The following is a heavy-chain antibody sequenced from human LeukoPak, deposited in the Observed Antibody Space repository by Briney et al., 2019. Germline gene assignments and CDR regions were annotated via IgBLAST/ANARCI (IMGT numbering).Heavy chain of an antibody. V-gene: IGHV3-48*03. CDR2: ISSSGSTI. D-gene: IGHD3-22*01. J-gene: IGHJ4*02. CDR3: AREMDYYDSRPIDY. Sequence: GGSLRLSCATSVFTFSSYAMSWVRQAPGKGLEWVSYISSSGSTIYYADSVNGRFTISRDSAKNSLYLQMNSLRAEDTAVYYCAREMDYYDSRPIDYWGQGTLVTVSS. CDR1: VFTFSSYA.